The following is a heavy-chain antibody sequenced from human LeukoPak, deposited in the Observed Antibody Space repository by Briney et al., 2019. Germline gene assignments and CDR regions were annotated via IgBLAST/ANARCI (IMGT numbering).Heavy chain of an antibody. CDR3: ARGRDGYYYFDY. Sequence: GGSLRLSCAASGFTFSSYWMSWVRQAPGKGLEWVANIKQDGSEKYYVDSVKGRFTISRDNAKNSLYLQMHSLRAEDTALYYCARGRDGYYYFDYWGQGTLVTVSS. D-gene: IGHD5-24*01. CDR2: IKQDGSEK. CDR1: GFTFSSYW. J-gene: IGHJ4*02. V-gene: IGHV3-7*03.